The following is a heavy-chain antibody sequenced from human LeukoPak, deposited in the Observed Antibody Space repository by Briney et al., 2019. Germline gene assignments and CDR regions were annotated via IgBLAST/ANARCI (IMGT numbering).Heavy chain of an antibody. J-gene: IGHJ5*02. CDR1: GFTFSSYA. V-gene: IGHV3-23*01. D-gene: IGHD6-13*01. CDR2: ISGSGGIT. Sequence: PSGRSLRLSCAASGFTFSSYAMSWLRQAPGKGLEWVSAISGSGGITYYADSVKGRFTISRDNSKNTLYLQMNSLRAEDTAVYYCAKDQVIAAAGTRWFDPWGQGTLVTVSS. CDR3: AKDQVIAAAGTRWFDP.